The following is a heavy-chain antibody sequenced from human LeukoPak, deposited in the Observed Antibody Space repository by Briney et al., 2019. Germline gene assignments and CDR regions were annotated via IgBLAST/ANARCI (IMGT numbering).Heavy chain of an antibody. CDR2: ISGSGGGT. Sequence: GSLRLSCAASGFTFSNYAMGWVRQAPGKGLEWVSLISGSGGGTYFADSVKGRFTISRDNSKNTLYLQMDGLRAEDTAIYYCAPDLRGSAWSLDDWGQGTLVTVSS. CDR1: GFTFSNYA. V-gene: IGHV3-23*01. CDR3: APDLRGSAWSLDD. J-gene: IGHJ4*02. D-gene: IGHD6-13*01.